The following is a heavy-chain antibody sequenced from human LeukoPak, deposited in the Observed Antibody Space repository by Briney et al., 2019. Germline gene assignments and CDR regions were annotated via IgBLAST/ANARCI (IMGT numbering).Heavy chain of an antibody. CDR3: ARTTLLGTQDY. D-gene: IGHD1-1*01. CDR1: GGSINSYY. CDR2: IYYSGST. V-gene: IGHV4-59*01. J-gene: IGHJ4*02. Sequence: PSETLSLTCTVSGGSINSYYWTWIRQPPGKGLEWIGYIYYSGSTKYNPSLTSRVTISVDSSKNQFSLKLSSVTAADTAVYFCARTTLLGTQDYWDRGTLVTVSS.